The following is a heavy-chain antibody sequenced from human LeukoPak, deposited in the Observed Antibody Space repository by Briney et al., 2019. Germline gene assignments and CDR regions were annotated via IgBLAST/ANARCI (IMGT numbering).Heavy chain of an antibody. CDR3: ARASNAIYYYDSSGYLFY. D-gene: IGHD3-22*01. J-gene: IGHJ4*02. CDR1: GYTFISYG. V-gene: IGHV1-46*01. Sequence: ASVKVSCKASGYTFISYGISWVRQAPGQGLEWMGIINPSGGSTSYAQKFQGRVTMTRDTSTSTVYMELSSLRSEDTAVYYCARASNAIYYYDSSGYLFYWGQGTLVTASS. CDR2: INPSGGST.